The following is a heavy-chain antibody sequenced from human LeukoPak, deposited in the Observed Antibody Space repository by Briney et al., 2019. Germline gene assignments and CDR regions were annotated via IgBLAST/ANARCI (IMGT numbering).Heavy chain of an antibody. CDR1: GFTISSYG. D-gene: IGHD3-22*01. Sequence: GGSLRLSCSASGFTISSYGMHWVRQAPGKGLEWVAVISYDGSNKYYADSVKGRFTISRDNSKNTLYLQMNSLRAEDTAVYYCAKDYYDSSGYYSAFDIWGQGTMVTVSS. J-gene: IGHJ3*02. CDR2: ISYDGSNK. V-gene: IGHV3-30*18. CDR3: AKDYYDSSGYYSAFDI.